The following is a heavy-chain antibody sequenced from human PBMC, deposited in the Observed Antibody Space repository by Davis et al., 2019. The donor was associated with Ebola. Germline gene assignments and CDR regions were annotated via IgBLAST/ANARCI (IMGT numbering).Heavy chain of an antibody. CDR2: IYYSGST. CDR3: ARDTVIAVAGIDYRYYGMDV. D-gene: IGHD6-19*01. Sequence: SETLSLTCTVSGDSISSSSYYWGWIRQPPGKGLEWIGSIYYSGSTYYNPSLKSRVTISVDKSKNQFSLKLSSVTAADTAVYYCARDTVIAVAGIDYRYYGMDVWGQGTTVTVSS. V-gene: IGHV4-39*07. J-gene: IGHJ6*02. CDR1: GDSISSSSYY.